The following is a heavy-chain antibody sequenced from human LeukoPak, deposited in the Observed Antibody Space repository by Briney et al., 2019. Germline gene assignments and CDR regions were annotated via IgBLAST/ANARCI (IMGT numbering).Heavy chain of an antibody. CDR2: INHSGST. D-gene: IGHD3-22*01. J-gene: IGHJ6*02. Sequence: PSETLSLTCAVYGGSFSGYYWSWIRQPPGKGLEWIGEINHSGSTNYNPSLKSRVTISVDTSKNQFSLKLSSVTAADTAVYYCARGHANWGYCDSSGPLRYGMDVWGQGTTVTVSS. CDR3: ARGHANWGYCDSSGPLRYGMDV. CDR1: GGSFSGYY. V-gene: IGHV4-34*01.